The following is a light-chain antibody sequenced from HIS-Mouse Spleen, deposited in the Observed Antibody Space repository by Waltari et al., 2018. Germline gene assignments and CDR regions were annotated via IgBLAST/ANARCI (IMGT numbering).Light chain of an antibody. J-gene: IGKJ3*01. CDR1: QSISSW. CDR3: QQYNSYIFT. Sequence: DIHMTQSPSTLSAPVGDRVPITCRASQSISSWLAWYQQKPGKAPKLLIYKASSLESGVPSRFSGSGSGTEFTLTISSLQPDDFATYYCQQYNSYIFTFGPGTKVDIK. CDR2: KAS. V-gene: IGKV1-5*03.